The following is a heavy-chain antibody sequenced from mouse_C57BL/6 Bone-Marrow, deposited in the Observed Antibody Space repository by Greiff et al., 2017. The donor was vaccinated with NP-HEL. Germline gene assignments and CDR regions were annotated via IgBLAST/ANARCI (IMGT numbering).Heavy chain of an antibody. V-gene: IGHV1-52*01. D-gene: IGHD1-1*01. CDR1: GYTFTSYW. Sequence: QVQLQQPGAELVRPGSSVKLSCKASGYTFTSYWMHWVKQRPIQGLEWIGNIDPSDSETHYNQKFKDKATLTVDKSSSTAYMQLSSLTSEDSAVYYCARVTTVVATHYYAMDYWGQGTSVTVSS. J-gene: IGHJ4*01. CDR3: ARVTTVVATHYYAMDY. CDR2: IDPSDSET.